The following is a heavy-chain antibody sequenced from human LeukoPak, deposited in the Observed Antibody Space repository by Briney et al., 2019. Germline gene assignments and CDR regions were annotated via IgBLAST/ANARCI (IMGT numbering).Heavy chain of an antibody. V-gene: IGHV4-59*08. Sequence: PSETLSLTCTVSGGSISSYYWSWIRQPPGKGLEWIGYIYYSGSTNCNPSLKSRVTISVDTSKNQFSLKLSSVTAADTAVYYCARSPYTSNWHDRGYYYAMDVWGQGTTVTVSS. J-gene: IGHJ6*01. D-gene: IGHD6-13*01. CDR3: ARSPYTSNWHDRGYYYAMDV. CDR1: GGSISSYY. CDR2: IYYSGST.